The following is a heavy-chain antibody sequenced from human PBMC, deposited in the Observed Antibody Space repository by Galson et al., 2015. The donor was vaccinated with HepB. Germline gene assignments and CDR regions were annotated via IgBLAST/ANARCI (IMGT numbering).Heavy chain of an antibody. D-gene: IGHD3-9*01. Sequence: SETLSLTCTVSGGSISSSNYCWGWIRQPPGKGLEWIGSIYYSGNTYYNPSLKSRVTISVDTSKNQFSLKLSSVTAADTAVYYCARHKRGFDWLPYYFDYWGQGTLVTVSS. V-gene: IGHV4-39*01. CDR3: ARHKRGFDWLPYYFDY. CDR2: IYYSGNT. J-gene: IGHJ4*02. CDR1: GGSISSSNYC.